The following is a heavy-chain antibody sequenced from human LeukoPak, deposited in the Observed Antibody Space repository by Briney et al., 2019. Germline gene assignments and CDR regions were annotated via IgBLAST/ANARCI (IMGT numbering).Heavy chain of an antibody. V-gene: IGHV3-7*03. CDR3: AKSAEVQLERFDY. J-gene: IGHJ4*02. Sequence: GGSLRLSCAASGLTFSSYWMSLVRQAPGKGLEWVANIKQDGSEKYYVDSVKGRFTISRDNAKNSLYLQMNSLRAEDTAVYYCAKSAEVQLERFDYWGQGTLVTVSS. CDR1: GLTFSSYW. D-gene: IGHD1-1*01. CDR2: IKQDGSEK.